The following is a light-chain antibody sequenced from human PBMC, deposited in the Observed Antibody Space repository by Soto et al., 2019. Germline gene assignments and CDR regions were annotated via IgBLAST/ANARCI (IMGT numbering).Light chain of an antibody. Sequence: IVLTQSPGTLSLSPGERAIVSCRASQSVSSTYLAWYQQKPGQAPRPLIFGASSRATGIPDRFSGSGSGTDFTLTISRLEPEDFAVYYCQQYGSSTWTFGQGTKVEVK. V-gene: IGKV3-20*01. CDR2: GAS. CDR1: QSVSSTY. J-gene: IGKJ1*01. CDR3: QQYGSSTWT.